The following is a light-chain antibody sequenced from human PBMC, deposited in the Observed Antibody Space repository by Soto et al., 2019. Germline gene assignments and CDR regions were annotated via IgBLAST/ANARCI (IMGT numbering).Light chain of an antibody. Sequence: IQLTQSPSSLSASVGDRVAITCRVSQGISSYLNWYRQKPGRAPKLLIYDASNLEAGVPSRFRGSGSGTDFTFTISRLQPEDIATYYCQQYENLPTFGQGTRLEIK. CDR1: QGISSY. V-gene: IGKV1-33*01. J-gene: IGKJ5*01. CDR2: DAS. CDR3: QQYENLPT.